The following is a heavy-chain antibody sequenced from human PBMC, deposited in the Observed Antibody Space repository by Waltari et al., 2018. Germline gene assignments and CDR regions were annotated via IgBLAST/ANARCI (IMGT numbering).Heavy chain of an antibody. V-gene: IGHV3-21*01. CDR3: ARAEQPMATIIGVDY. Sequence: EVQLVESGGGLVKPGGSLRLSCAASGFTFSTYSMNWVRQAPGKGVEWVSSIRGSTGYIYYADSVKGRFTISRDNAKSSLYLEMNSLRGEDTAIYYCARAEQPMATIIGVDYWGQGTLVTVSS. D-gene: IGHD5-12*01. CDR2: IRGSTGYI. J-gene: IGHJ4*02. CDR1: GFTFSTYS.